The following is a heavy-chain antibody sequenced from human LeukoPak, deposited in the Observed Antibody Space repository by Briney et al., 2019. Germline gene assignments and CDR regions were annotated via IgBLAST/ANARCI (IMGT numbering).Heavy chain of an antibody. V-gene: IGHV3-9*01. Sequence: GRSLRLSCAASGFTFDDYAMHWVRQAPGKGLEWVSGISWNSGGIGYADSVEGRFTISRDNAKNSLYLQMNSLRAEDTALYYCAKDLRRYYGSGSYYSGFDYWGQGTLVTVSS. CDR2: ISWNSGGI. J-gene: IGHJ4*02. CDR3: AKDLRRYYGSGSYYSGFDY. CDR1: GFTFDDYA. D-gene: IGHD3-10*01.